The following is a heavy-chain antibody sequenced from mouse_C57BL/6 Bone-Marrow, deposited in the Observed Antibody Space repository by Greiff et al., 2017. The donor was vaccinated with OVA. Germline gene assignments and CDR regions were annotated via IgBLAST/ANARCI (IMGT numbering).Heavy chain of an antibody. Sequence: VQLQQSGPELARPGASVKLSCKASGYTFTSYGISWVKQRTGQGLEWIGEIYPRSGNTYYNEKFKGKATLTADKSSSTAYMELRSLTSEDSAVYFCARDGYYHYWYFDVWGTGTTVTVSS. J-gene: IGHJ1*03. D-gene: IGHD2-3*01. CDR3: ARDGYYHYWYFDV. V-gene: IGHV1-81*01. CDR2: IYPRSGNT. CDR1: GYTFTSYG.